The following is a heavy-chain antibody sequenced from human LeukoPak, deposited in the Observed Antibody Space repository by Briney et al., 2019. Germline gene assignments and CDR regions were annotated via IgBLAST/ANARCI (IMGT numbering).Heavy chain of an antibody. J-gene: IGHJ6*03. CDR2: ISYDGSNK. CDR3: ARDGKSSGWPQAYYYYYYMDV. V-gene: IGHV3-30*04. D-gene: IGHD6-19*01. Sequence: HPGGSLRLSCAASGFTFSSYAMHWVRQAPGKGLEWVAVISYDGSNKYYADSVKGRFTISRDNSKNTLYLQMNSLRAEDTAVYYCARDGKSSGWPQAYYYYYYMDVWGKGTTVTISS. CDR1: GFTFSSYA.